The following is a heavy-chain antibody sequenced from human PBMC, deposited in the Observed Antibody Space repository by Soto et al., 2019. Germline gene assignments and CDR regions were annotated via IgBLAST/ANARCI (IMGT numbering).Heavy chain of an antibody. V-gene: IGHV3-7*04. Sequence: EVQLVESGGGLVQPGGSLRLSCAASGFTFNTYWMTWVRQAPGKGLEWVANIKQDGSETYYVDSVKGRITISRDNAKNSLDLQKNSLRAEATAVHYWARDPPYGSVTSQNYGMDVWGRGTTVTVSS. CDR1: GFTFNTYW. CDR3: ARDPPYGSVTSQNYGMDV. CDR2: IKQDGSET. D-gene: IGHD3-10*01. J-gene: IGHJ6*02.